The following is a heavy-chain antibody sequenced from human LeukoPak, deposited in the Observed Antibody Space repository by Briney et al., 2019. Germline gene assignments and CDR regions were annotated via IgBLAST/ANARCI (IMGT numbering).Heavy chain of an antibody. J-gene: IGHJ5*02. CDR2: IYYSGST. Sequence: SETLSLTCTVSGGSISSGGYYWSWIRQHPGKGLEWIGYIYYSGSTYYNPSLKSRVTISVDTSKNQFSLKLSSVTAADTAVYYCARERGSGYCSGGSCLFDPWGQGTLVTVSS. V-gene: IGHV4-31*03. CDR1: GGSISSGGYY. D-gene: IGHD2-15*01. CDR3: ARERGSGYCSGGSCLFDP.